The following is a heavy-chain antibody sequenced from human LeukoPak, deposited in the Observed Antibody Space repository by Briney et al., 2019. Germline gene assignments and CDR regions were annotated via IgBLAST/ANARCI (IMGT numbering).Heavy chain of an antibody. Sequence: WASVKVSCKASGYTFTSYDINWGRQATGQGLEWMGWMNPNSGNTGYAQKFQGRVTMTRNTSISTAYMELSSLRSEDTAVYYCARSPTHYYDSSGSDYWGQGTLVTVSS. J-gene: IGHJ4*02. D-gene: IGHD3-22*01. CDR3: ARSPTHYYDSSGSDY. V-gene: IGHV1-8*01. CDR2: MNPNSGNT. CDR1: GYTFTSYD.